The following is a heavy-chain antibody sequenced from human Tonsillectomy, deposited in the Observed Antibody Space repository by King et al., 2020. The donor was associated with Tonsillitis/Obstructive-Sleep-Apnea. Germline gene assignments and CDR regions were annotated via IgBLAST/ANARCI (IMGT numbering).Heavy chain of an antibody. CDR3: ATLRSGYSPRNFSYYYMDV. Sequence: VQLPQWGAGLLKPSETLSLTCAVYGGSFSGYYWTWIRQPPGKGLEWIGEIHHSRGTNYNPSLKSRVTISVDTSKNHFSLKLSSVTAADTAVYYCATLRSGYSPRNFSYYYMDVWDKGATVTVSS. CDR2: IHHSRGT. V-gene: IGHV4-34*01. CDR1: GGSFSGYY. D-gene: IGHD3-3*01. J-gene: IGHJ6*03.